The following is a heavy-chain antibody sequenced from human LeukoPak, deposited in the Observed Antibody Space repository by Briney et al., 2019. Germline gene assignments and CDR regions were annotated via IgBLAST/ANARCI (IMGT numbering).Heavy chain of an antibody. CDR2: IYYSGST. J-gene: IGHJ4*02. CDR1: GGSISSSSYY. Sequence: SETLSLTCTVSGGSISSSSYYWGWIRQPPGRGLEWIGSIYYSGSTYYNPSLKSRVTISVDTSKNQFSLKLSSVTAADTAVYYCARGDDCTNGVCFDYWGQGTLVTVSS. V-gene: IGHV4-39*07. D-gene: IGHD2-8*01. CDR3: ARGDDCTNGVCFDY.